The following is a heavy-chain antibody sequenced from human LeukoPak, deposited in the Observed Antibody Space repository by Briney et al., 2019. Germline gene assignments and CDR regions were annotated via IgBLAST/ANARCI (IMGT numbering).Heavy chain of an antibody. V-gene: IGHV4-34*01. CDR2: INPSGIT. D-gene: IGHD5-24*01. Sequence: SETLSLTCAVYGGSFSGYYWTWIRQPPGKGLEWIGEINPSGITNYNPSLKSRVTISVDTSKNQFSLKLSSVTAADTAVFYCARGQGRDGYNGILEYWGQGALVTVSS. CDR1: GGSFSGYY. CDR3: ARGQGRDGYNGILEY. J-gene: IGHJ4*02.